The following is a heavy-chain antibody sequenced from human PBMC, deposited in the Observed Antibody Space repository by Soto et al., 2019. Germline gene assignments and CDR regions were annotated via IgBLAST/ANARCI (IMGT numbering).Heavy chain of an antibody. V-gene: IGHV1-3*01. Sequence: QVQLVQSGAEVKKPGASVKVSCKASGYTFTSYALHWVRQAPGQRLEWMGWINAGNGNTKYSQKFQGRVTITRDTPGSPANRGLGSLRSEATAWYYFARGPLLGGDVWAKGPRSPSP. D-gene: IGHD3-10*01. CDR2: INAGNGNT. CDR3: ARGPLLGGDV. J-gene: IGHJ6*02. CDR1: GYTFTSYA.